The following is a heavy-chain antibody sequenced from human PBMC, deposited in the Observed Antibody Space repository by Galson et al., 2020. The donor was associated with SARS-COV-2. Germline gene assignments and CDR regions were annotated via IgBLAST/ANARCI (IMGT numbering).Heavy chain of an antibody. Sequence: SETLSLTCTVSGGSINSGRFYWTWIRQQPGRGLEWIAYFYYGGSTYYNPSLKRRVTISRDTSKNQFSLDLASVTAADTAVYFCARDPGDNSGRYFDVWGRGILVSVSS. J-gene: IGHJ4*02. CDR2: FYYGGST. V-gene: IGHV4-31*03. CDR3: ARDPGDNSGRYFDV. CDR1: GGSINSGRFY. D-gene: IGHD1-1*01.